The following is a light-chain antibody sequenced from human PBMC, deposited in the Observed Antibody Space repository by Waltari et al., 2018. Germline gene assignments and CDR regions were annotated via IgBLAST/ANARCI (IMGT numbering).Light chain of an antibody. J-gene: IGLJ3*02. Sequence: QSALTQPASVSGSPGQSITISCTGTSSDVGSYNYVPWYQQHPGKAPKLMIYDVSIRPSGVSGRFSGSKSGNTASLTISGLQAEDEADYYCSSYTSSNTWVFGGGTKLTVL. V-gene: IGLV2-14*03. CDR3: SSYTSSNTWV. CDR1: SSDVGSYNY. CDR2: DVS.